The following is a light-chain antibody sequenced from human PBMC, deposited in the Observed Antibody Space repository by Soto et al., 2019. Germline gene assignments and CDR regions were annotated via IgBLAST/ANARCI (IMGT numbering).Light chain of an antibody. J-gene: IGKJ5*01. Sequence: EILLTQSPATLSVSPGERATLSCRSSQSVNRNLGWYQQKPGQAPRLLIFAASTRAPGIPARFSGSGSGTELTLTISGLQSEDFAVYYCQQYNSWTSITFGQGTRLEVK. CDR3: QQYNSWTSIT. CDR2: AAS. CDR1: QSVNRN. V-gene: IGKV3-15*01.